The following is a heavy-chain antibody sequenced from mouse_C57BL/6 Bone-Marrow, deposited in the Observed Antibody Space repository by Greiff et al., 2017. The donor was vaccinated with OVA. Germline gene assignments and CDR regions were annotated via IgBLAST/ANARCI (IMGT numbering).Heavy chain of an antibody. V-gene: IGHV10-1*01. D-gene: IGHD2-3*01. CDR2: IRSKSNNYAT. Sequence: EVKLMESGGGLVQPKGSLKLSCAASGFSFNTYAMNWVRQAPGKGLEWVARIRSKSNNYATYYADSVKDRFTISRDDSESMLYLQINNLKTEDTAMYYCVRHDVYWYFDVWGTGTTVTVSS. CDR3: VRHDVYWYFDV. J-gene: IGHJ1*03. CDR1: GFSFNTYA.